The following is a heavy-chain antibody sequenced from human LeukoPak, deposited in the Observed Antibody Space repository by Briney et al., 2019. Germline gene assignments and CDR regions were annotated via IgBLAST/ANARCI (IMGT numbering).Heavy chain of an antibody. CDR1: GYTFTSYG. J-gene: IGHJ6*03. V-gene: IGHV1-18*01. CDR2: ISAYNGNA. D-gene: IGHD6-6*01. CDR3: ARAPSSSSRYYYYMGV. Sequence: ASVKVSCKASGYTFTSYGISWVRQAPGQGLEWMGWISAYNGNANYAQKLQGRVTMTTDTSTSTAYMELRSLRSDDTAVYYCARAPSSSSRYYYYMGVWGKGTTVTVSS.